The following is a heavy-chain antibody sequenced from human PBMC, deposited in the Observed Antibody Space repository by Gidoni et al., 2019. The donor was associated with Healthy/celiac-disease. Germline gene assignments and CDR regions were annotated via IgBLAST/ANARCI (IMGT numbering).Heavy chain of an antibody. CDR1: GFTFSSYA. V-gene: IGHV3-30-3*01. D-gene: IGHD3-10*01. J-gene: IGHJ4*02. CDR2: ISYDGSNK. Sequence: QVQLVESGGGVVQPGRSLRLSCAASGFTFSSYAMHWVRQAPGKGLEWVAVISYDGSNKYYADSVKGRFTISRDNSKNTLYLQMNSLRAEDTAVYYCARVRGSDWGQGTLVTVSS. CDR3: ARVRGSD.